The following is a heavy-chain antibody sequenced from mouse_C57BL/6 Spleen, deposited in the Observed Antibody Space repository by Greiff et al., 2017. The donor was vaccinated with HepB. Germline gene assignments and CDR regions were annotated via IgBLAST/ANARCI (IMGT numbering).Heavy chain of an antibody. CDR3: AREGYYYGSRRYFDC. CDR2: INPNYGTT. V-gene: IGHV1-39*01. CDR1: GYSFTDYN. D-gene: IGHD1-1*01. Sequence: EVKVVESGPELVKPGASVKISCKASGYSFTDYNMNWVKQSNGKSLEWIGVINPNYGTTSYNQKFKGKATLTVDQSSSTAYMQLNSLTSEDSAVYYCAREGYYYGSRRYFDCWGHGTTLTVSS. J-gene: IGHJ2*01.